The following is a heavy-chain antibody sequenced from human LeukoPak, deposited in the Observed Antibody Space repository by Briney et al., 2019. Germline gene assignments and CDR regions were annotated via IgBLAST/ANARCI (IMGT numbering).Heavy chain of an antibody. CDR1: VGTYSYHA. CDR3: LRENRITIFGVVITPPYYFDY. D-gene: IGHD3-3*01. J-gene: IGHJ4*02. V-gene: IGHV1-69*13. CDR2: IFPRFGTS. Sequence: VKVSCKSSVGTYSYHACSWVRQPPSRGLEGMGGIFPRFGTSNYAQKFRGGAAITADGYTSTADMELNRQRSKHTDVYYCLRENRITIFGVVITPPYYFDYWGQGTLVTVAS.